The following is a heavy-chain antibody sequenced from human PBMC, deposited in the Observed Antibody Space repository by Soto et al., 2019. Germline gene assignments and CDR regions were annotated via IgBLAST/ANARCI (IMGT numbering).Heavy chain of an antibody. J-gene: IGHJ4*02. V-gene: IGHV4-34*01. CDR3: ARGRYCSSTSCYRTDDY. Sequence: QVQLQQWGAGLLKPSETLSLTCAVYGGSFSGYYWSWIRQPPGKGLEWIGEINHSGSTNYNPSLKSRVTISVDTSKNQFSLKLSSVTAADTAVYYCARGRYCSSTSCYRTDDYWGQGTLVTVSS. CDR1: GGSFSGYY. CDR2: INHSGST. D-gene: IGHD2-2*01.